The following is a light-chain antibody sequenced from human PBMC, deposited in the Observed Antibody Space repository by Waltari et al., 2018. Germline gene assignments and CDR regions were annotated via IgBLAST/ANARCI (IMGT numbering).Light chain of an antibody. CDR3: QQYDISPLT. V-gene: IGKV3-20*01. Sequence: EIVLTQYPGTLSLSPGERATISCRASQTVRTTYLAWYQQKPGQAPTLLIYGASSRATGIPDRFSGSGSGTDFSLTISSLEPEDFAVYYCQQYDISPLTFGGGTKVEIK. CDR2: GAS. CDR1: QTVRTTY. J-gene: IGKJ4*01.